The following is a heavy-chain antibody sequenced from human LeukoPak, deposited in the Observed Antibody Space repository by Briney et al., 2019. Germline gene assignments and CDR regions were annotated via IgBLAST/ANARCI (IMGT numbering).Heavy chain of an antibody. CDR1: GGSISSYY. CDR2: IYYSGST. D-gene: IGHD6-19*01. Sequence: SETLSLTCTVSGGSISSYYWSWIRQPPGKGLEWIGYIYYSGSTNYNPSLKSRVTISVDTSKNQFSLKLSSVTAADTAMYYCARRAYSSRWYYFDYWGQGTLVTVSS. CDR3: ARRAYSSRWYYFDY. V-gene: IGHV4-59*01. J-gene: IGHJ4*02.